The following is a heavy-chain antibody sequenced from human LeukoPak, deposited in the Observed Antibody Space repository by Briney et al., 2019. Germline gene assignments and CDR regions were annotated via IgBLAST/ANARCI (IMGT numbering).Heavy chain of an antibody. D-gene: IGHD3-10*01. CDR3: ARTTSYFHLEL. V-gene: IGHV4-4*02. J-gene: IGHJ4*02. CDR2: ISPSGNT. Sequence: SETLSLTCAVCGGSINETNWWSWVRRPPGGGLEWIGEISPSGNTVYTPSLKSRVTISADHSKNQFSLTLTSVSVADTAIYYCARTTSYFHLELWGRGTLVSVSS. CDR1: GGSINETNW.